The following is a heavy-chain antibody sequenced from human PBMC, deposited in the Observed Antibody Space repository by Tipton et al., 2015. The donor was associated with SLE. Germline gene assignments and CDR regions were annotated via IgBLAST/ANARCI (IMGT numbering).Heavy chain of an antibody. J-gene: IGHJ3*02. CDR3: AREGPYSSGWYGGGAFDI. CDR1: GDSISSYY. Sequence: TLSLTCIVSGDSISSYYWSWIRQPAGKGLEWIGRIYTSRSTDYNPSLRSRVTMSVDMSKNQFSLKVSSVTAADTAEYYCAREGPYSSGWYGGGAFDIWGQGTMVTVSS. D-gene: IGHD6-19*01. V-gene: IGHV4-4*07. CDR2: IYTSRST.